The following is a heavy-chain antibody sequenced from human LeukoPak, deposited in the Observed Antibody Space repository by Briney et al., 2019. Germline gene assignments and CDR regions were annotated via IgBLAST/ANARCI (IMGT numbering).Heavy chain of an antibody. CDR3: AKDRHFEGSGSSTWEWDV. CDR2: ISGSGGST. J-gene: IGHJ6*04. V-gene: IGHV3-23*01. CDR1: GFTFSSYV. D-gene: IGHD3-10*01. Sequence: GGSLRLSCVVSGFTFSSYVMSWVRQAPGKGLEWVSAISGSGGSTYYAVSVKGRFTISRDKSKNTLSLQMNILRAEDTAVYYCAKDRHFEGSGSSTWEWDVWGKGTTVTISS.